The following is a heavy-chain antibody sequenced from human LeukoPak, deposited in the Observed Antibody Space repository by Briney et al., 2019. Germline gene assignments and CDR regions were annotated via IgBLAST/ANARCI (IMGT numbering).Heavy chain of an antibody. CDR3: ARGGYYDSSGYSHYYYYMDV. D-gene: IGHD3-22*01. J-gene: IGHJ6*03. V-gene: IGHV1-69*13. CDR1: GGTFSSYA. CDR2: IIPIFGTA. Sequence: SVKVSCKASGGTFSSYAVSWVRQAPGQGLEWMGGIIPIFGTANYAQKFQGRVTITADESTSTAYMELSSLRSEDTAVYYCARGGYYDSSGYSHYYYYMDVWGKGPRSPSP.